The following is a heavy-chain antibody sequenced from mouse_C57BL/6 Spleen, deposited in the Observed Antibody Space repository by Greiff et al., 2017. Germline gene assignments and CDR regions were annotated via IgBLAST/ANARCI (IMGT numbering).Heavy chain of an antibody. CDR2: INPSTGGT. V-gene: IGHV1-42*01. J-gene: IGHJ1*03. Sequence: EVQLQQSGPELVKPGASVKISCKASGYSFTGYYMNWVKQSPEKSLEWIGEINPSTGGTTYNQKFKAKDTLTVDKSSSTAYMQLKSLTSEDSAVYYCARWAGTWGYFDVWGTGTTVTVSS. CDR3: ARWAGTWGYFDV. D-gene: IGHD4-1*01. CDR1: GYSFTGYY.